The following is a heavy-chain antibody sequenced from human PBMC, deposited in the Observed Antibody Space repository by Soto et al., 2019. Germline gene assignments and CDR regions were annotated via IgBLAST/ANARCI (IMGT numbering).Heavy chain of an antibody. CDR1: GFTFSSYS. CDR2: ISSSSSYI. D-gene: IGHD5-18*01. CDR3: ATIDTAMVEG. Sequence: GGSLRLFCAASGFTFSSYSMNWVRQAPGKGLEWVSSISSSSSYIYYADSVKGRFTISRDNAKNSLYLQMNSLRAEDTAVYYCATIDTAMVEGWGQGTLVTVSS. V-gene: IGHV3-21*01. J-gene: IGHJ4*02.